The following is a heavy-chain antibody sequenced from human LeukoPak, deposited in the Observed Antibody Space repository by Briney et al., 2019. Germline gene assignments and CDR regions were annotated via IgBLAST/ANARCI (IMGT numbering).Heavy chain of an antibody. CDR1: GFTFSSYW. CDR3: VRGLGSGYSYAYGVY. V-gene: IGHV3-74*01. CDR2: INGDGSDT. D-gene: IGHD5-18*01. Sequence: GGSLRLSCKASGFTFSSYWMHWVRQIPGKGLAWVSRINGDGSDTNSADSVKGRFTISRDNAKNTLYLQMNSLRAEDTAVYYCVRGLGSGYSYAYGVYWGQGTRVTVSS. J-gene: IGHJ4*02.